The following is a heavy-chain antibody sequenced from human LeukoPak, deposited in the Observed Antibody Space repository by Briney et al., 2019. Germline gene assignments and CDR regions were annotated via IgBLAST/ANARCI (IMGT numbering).Heavy chain of an antibody. D-gene: IGHD2-15*01. CDR3: AAVVAGTYYYYGMDA. J-gene: IGHJ6*02. Sequence: GGSLRLSCAASGFTFSTSAMHWVRQAPGKGLEWVSLVSYDGREKQYADSVKVRFTISRDNSRNTLFLQMNSLRAEDTAVYYCAAVVAGTYYYYGMDAWGQGTTVTVSS. V-gene: IGHV3-30*14. CDR2: VSYDGREK. CDR1: GFTFSTSA.